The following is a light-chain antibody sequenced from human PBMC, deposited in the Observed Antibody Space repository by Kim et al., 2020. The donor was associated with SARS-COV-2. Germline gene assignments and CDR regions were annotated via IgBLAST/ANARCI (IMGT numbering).Light chain of an antibody. Sequence: EIVMTQSPATLSVSPGERATLSCRASQSISTNLAWYQQKPGQAPRLLIYGASTRATDIPVRFSGSGSGTEFTLTISSLQSEDFAVYYCQQYDNWPPLTFGQGTKLEI. CDR2: GAS. CDR1: QSISTN. CDR3: QQYDNWPPLT. V-gene: IGKV3-15*01. J-gene: IGKJ2*01.